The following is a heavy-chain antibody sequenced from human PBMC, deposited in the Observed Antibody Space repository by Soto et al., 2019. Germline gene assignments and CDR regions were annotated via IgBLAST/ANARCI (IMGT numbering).Heavy chain of an antibody. CDR1: GYTFIGYY. Sequence: QVQLVQSGAEVKKPGASVKVSCKASGYTFIGYYIHWVRQAPGQGLEWMGWINPNGGGAKYSQKFQAWVTMTSDTSISTAYMELSRLKSDDTAVYYCARSGGGYDLGDYWGQGTLVTVSS. V-gene: IGHV1-2*04. J-gene: IGHJ4*02. CDR3: ARSGGGYDLGDY. CDR2: INPNGGGA. D-gene: IGHD5-12*01.